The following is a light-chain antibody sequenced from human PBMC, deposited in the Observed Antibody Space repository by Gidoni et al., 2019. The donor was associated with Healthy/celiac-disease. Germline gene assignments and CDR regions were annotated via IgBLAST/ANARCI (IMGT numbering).Light chain of an antibody. Sequence: EIVLTQSTGTLSLSPGERATLSCRASQSVSSSYLSWYQQKPGQAPRRLIYGASSRATGIPDRFSCSGSGTDFTLTISRLEPEDFAVYYCQQYGSSPRGFGQGTRLESK. CDR1: QSVSSSY. CDR2: GAS. J-gene: IGKJ5*01. V-gene: IGKV3-20*01. CDR3: QQYGSSPRG.